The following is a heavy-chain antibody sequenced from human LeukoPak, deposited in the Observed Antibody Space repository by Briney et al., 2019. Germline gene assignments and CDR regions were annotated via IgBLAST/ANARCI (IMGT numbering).Heavy chain of an antibody. Sequence: PSETLSLTCTVSGGSISSSSYYWGWIRQPPGKGLEWIGSIYYSGSTYYNPSLKSRVTISVDTSKNQSSLKLSSVTAADTAVYYCSEGYYFDYWGQGTLVTVSS. V-gene: IGHV4-39*01. J-gene: IGHJ4*02. CDR1: GGSISSSSYY. CDR3: SEGYYFDY. CDR2: IYYSGST.